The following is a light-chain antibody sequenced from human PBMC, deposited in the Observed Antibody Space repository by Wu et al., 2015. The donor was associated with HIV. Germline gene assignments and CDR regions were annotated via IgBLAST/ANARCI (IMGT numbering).Light chain of an antibody. CDR1: QNVGSRS. CDR2: AAT. J-gene: IGKJ4*01. V-gene: IGKV3-20*01. CDR3: QYYGTSLLT. Sequence: EIVLRQSPGTLSMSPGERVILSCRASQNVGSRSLAWYQQKPGQAPRLLISAATSRATGIPDRFSGFGAGTDFSLIINGLQPEDFAVYYCQYYGTSLLTFGGGTKVEI.